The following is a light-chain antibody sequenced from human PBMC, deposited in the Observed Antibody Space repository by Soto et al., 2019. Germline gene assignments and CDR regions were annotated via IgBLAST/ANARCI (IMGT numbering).Light chain of an antibody. CDR2: GAS. Sequence: EIVLTQSPATLSLSPGERATLSCRASQSVSSYLAWYQQKPGQAPRLLIYGASIRATGIPARFSGSGSGTDFTLTISSLEPEDFAVYYCQQRSNWPLITFGQGTRLEIK. CDR3: QQRSNWPLIT. J-gene: IGKJ5*01. CDR1: QSVSSY. V-gene: IGKV3-11*01.